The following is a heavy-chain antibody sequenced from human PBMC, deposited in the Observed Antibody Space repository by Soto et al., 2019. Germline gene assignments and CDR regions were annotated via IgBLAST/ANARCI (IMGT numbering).Heavy chain of an antibody. Sequence: SETLSLTCAVYGGSFSGYYWSWIRQPPGKGLEWIGEINHSGSTNYNPSLKSRVTISVDTSKNQFSLKLSSVTAADTAVYYCARRGYSGYVLWYFDYWGQGTLVTVS. CDR1: GGSFSGYY. D-gene: IGHD5-12*01. CDR2: INHSGST. V-gene: IGHV4-34*01. J-gene: IGHJ4*02. CDR3: ARRGYSGYVLWYFDY.